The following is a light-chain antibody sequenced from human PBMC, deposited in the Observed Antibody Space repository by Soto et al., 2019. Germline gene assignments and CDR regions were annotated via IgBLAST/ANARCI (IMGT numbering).Light chain of an antibody. J-gene: IGKJ3*01. V-gene: IGKV3-15*01. CDR2: GAS. CDR3: QQYNKWPLFT. CDR1: LSVGSN. Sequence: EAVLTQSPATLSVSPGERATLSYRASLSVGSNLAWYQQRPGQAPRLLIYGASTRATGIPVRISGSGSGTEFTLTISSLQSEDFGVYYCQQYNKWPLFTFGPGTRVDMK.